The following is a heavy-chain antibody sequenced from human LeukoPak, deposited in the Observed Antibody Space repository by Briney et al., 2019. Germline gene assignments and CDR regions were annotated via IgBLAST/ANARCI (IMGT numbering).Heavy chain of an antibody. Sequence: SETLSLTCTVSGGSFTTHYWSWIRQPPGKGLEWIGYISYIGSTNHNTSPTSRVTISIETSKNEVSLMLTSVTAAETAVYYCASDSISINAFDAWGQGTMVTVSS. D-gene: IGHD3-10*01. CDR2: ISYIGST. CDR3: ASDSISINAFDA. V-gene: IGHV4-59*11. J-gene: IGHJ3*01. CDR1: GGSFTTHY.